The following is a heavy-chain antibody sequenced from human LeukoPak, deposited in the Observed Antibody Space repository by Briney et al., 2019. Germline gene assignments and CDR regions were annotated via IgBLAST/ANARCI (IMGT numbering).Heavy chain of an antibody. D-gene: IGHD3-22*01. V-gene: IGHV3-7*01. Sequence: PGGTLRLSCAASGFTFSSFGMSWVRQAPGKGLEWVANIKQDGSEKYYVDSVKGRFTISRDNAKNSLYLQMNSLRAEDTAVYYCARDDLLHRNWFDPWGQGTLVTVSS. CDR1: GFTFSSFG. CDR3: ARDDLLHRNWFDP. CDR2: IKQDGSEK. J-gene: IGHJ5*02.